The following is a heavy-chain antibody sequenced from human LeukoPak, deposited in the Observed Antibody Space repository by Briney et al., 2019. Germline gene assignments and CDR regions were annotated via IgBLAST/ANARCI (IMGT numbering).Heavy chain of an antibody. D-gene: IGHD2/OR15-2a*01. CDR1: GYTFTSYV. CDR2: INIGNGNT. V-gene: IGHV1-3*04. Sequence: ASATVSCKASGYTFTSYVMHWVRQAPGQRLEWMGWINIGNGNTKYSQEFQGRVTITRDTSASTAYMELSSLRSEDTAVYYCARDPGLLPDYWGQGTLVTVSS. J-gene: IGHJ4*02. CDR3: ARDPGLLPDY.